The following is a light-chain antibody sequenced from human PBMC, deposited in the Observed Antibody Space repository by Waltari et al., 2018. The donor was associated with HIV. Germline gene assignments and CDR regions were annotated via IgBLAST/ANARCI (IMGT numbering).Light chain of an antibody. J-gene: IGLJ1*01. CDR1: NSAVGNYNL. Sequence: QSALTQPASVSGSPGQSITISCPGPNSAVGNYNLVSWYQQHPGKAPKLMIYEVNKRPSGISDRFSGSKSDNTASLTISGLQAEDEADYYCCSYASSTTYVFGTGTKITVL. V-gene: IGLV2-23*02. CDR3: CSYASSTTYV. CDR2: EVN.